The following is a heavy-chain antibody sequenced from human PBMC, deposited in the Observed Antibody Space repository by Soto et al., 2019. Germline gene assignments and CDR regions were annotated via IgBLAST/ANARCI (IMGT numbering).Heavy chain of an antibody. CDR1: GFTFSSYA. D-gene: IGHD6-19*01. CDR3: ARDRRGSSGWFGSIDY. V-gene: IGHV3-30*04. CDR2: ISYDGRNK. J-gene: IGHJ4*02. Sequence: QVQLVESGGGVVQPGRSLRLSCAASGFTFSSYAIHWVRQAPGKGLEWVAVISYDGRNKFNADSVKGRFTISRDNSNNTLYLQMNSLRGDDTAVYYCARDRRGSSGWFGSIDYWGQGTLVTVSS.